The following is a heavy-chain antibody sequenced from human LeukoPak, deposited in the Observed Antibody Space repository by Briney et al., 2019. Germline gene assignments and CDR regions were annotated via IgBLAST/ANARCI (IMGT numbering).Heavy chain of an antibody. CDR1: GDTSTINT. CDR3: ARDPRYCSSTSCYDGGLWFDP. V-gene: IGHV1-3*01. D-gene: IGHD2-2*01. Sequence: ASAWVSPEPSGDTSTINTTRGGRDTPGQRVWRRGGINAAKGNTKYSQKFQGRDTITRDTSASTAYMELSSLRSEDTAVYYCARDPRYCSSTSCYDGGLWFDPWGQGTLVTVSS. J-gene: IGHJ5*02. CDR2: INAAKGNT.